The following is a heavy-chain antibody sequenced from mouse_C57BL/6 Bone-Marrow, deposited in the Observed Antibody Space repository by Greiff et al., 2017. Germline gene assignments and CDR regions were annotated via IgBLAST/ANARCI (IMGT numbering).Heavy chain of an antibody. J-gene: IGHJ3*01. CDR2: ISYDGSN. CDR3: ARFYYGNYPFAY. V-gene: IGHV3-6*01. D-gene: IGHD2-1*01. CDR1: GYSITSGYY. Sequence: VQLKESGPGLVKPSQSLSLTCSVTGYSITSGYYWNWIRQFPGNKLEWMGYISYDGSNNYNPSLKNRISITRDTSKNQFFLKLNSVTTEDTATYYCARFYYGNYPFAYWGQGTLVTVSA.